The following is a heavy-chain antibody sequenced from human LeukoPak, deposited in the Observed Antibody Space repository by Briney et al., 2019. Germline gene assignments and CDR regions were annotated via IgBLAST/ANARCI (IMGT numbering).Heavy chain of an antibody. CDR3: ARVRSNSYDSSGPRSGYFDY. V-gene: IGHV3-74*01. CDR2: INSDGSST. CDR1: GFTFSTYW. D-gene: IGHD3-22*01. J-gene: IGHJ4*02. Sequence: GGSLRLSCAASGFTFSTYWMHWVRQAPGKGLVWVSRINSDGSSTSYADSVKGRFTISRDNAKNTLYLQMNSLRAEDTAVYYCARVRSNSYDSSGPRSGYFDYWGQGTLVTVSS.